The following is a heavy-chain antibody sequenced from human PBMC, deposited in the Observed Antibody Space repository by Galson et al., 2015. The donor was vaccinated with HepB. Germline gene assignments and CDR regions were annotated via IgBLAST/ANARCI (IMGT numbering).Heavy chain of an antibody. Sequence: SLRLSCAASGFTFDNYAMHWVRQVPGRGLEWVSGISWNSGYIDYADSVRGRFTISRDNAKNSLYLQMNSLRDEDTALYYCAKDTEPIPMFSFASWSQGSLVTVSS. CDR2: ISWNSGYI. CDR3: AKDTEPIPMFSFAS. V-gene: IGHV3-9*01. CDR1: GFTFDNYA. D-gene: IGHD3-10*02. J-gene: IGHJ4*02.